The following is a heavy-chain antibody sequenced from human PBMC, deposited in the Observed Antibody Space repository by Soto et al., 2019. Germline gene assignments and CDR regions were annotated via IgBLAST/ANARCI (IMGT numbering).Heavy chain of an antibody. CDR1: GFTFSSYA. CDR2: ISGSGGST. D-gene: IGHD6-13*01. V-gene: IGHV3-23*01. Sequence: GGSLRLSCAASGFTFSSYAMSWVRQAPGKGLEWVSAISGSGGSTYYADSVKGRFTISRDNSKNTLYLQMNSLRAEDTAVYYCAKDTVQYSSSWYGDAFDIWGQGTMVT. J-gene: IGHJ3*02. CDR3: AKDTVQYSSSWYGDAFDI.